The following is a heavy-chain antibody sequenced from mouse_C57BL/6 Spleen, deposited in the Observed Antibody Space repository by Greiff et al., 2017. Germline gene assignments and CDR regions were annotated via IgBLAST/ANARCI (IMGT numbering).Heavy chain of an antibody. V-gene: IGHV5-9*01. CDR2: ISGGGGNT. D-gene: IGHD1-1*01. CDR3: AREGSYYWIYFDY. CDR1: GFTFSSYT. Sequence: EVTVEESGGGLVKPGGSLKLSCAASGFTFSSYTMSWVRQTPEKRLEWVATISGGGGNTYYPDSVKGRFTISRDNAKNTLYLQMSSLRSEDTALYYCAREGSYYWIYFDYWGQGTTLTVSS. J-gene: IGHJ2*01.